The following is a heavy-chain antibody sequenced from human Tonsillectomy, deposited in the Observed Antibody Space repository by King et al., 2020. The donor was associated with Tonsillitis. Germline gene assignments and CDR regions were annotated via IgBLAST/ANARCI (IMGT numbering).Heavy chain of an antibody. CDR1: GFTFNSYA. CDR3: AKDRVYDSSGYYLRGDY. J-gene: IGHJ4*02. Sequence: VQLVESGGGLVQPGGSLRLSCAASGFTFNSYAMSWVRQAPGKGLEWVSTISDSGGCTYYADSVKGRFTISRDNSKNTLYLQMNSLRAEDTAIYYCAKDRVYDSSGYYLRGDYWGQGTLVTVSS. D-gene: IGHD3-22*01. CDR2: ISDSGGCT. V-gene: IGHV3-23*04.